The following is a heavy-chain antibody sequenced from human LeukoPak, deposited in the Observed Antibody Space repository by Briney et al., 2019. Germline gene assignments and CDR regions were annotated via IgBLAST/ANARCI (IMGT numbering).Heavy chain of an antibody. Sequence: PGGSLRLSCAASGFTFSDYYMSWIRQAPGKGLEWVSYISSSGSTIYYADSVKGRFTISRDNAKNSLYLQMNSLRAEDTAVYYCARETHHSSIVVVIAAFDYWGQGTLVTVSS. CDR2: ISSSGSTI. CDR3: ARETHHSSIVVVIAAFDY. CDR1: GFTFSDYY. D-gene: IGHD2-21*01. J-gene: IGHJ4*02. V-gene: IGHV3-11*04.